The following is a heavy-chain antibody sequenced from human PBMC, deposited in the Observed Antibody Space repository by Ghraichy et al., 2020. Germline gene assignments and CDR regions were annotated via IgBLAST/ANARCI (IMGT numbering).Heavy chain of an antibody. J-gene: IGHJ6*02. D-gene: IGHD6-19*01. CDR1: GGSISSYY. V-gene: IGHV4-4*07. Sequence: ETLSLTCTVSGGSISSYYWSWIRQPAGKGLEWIGRIYTSGSTNYNPSLKSRVTMSVDTSKNQFSLKLSSVTAADTAVYYCARDKQWPGIYYYYGMDVWGQGTTVTVSS. CDR3: ARDKQWPGIYYYYGMDV. CDR2: IYTSGST.